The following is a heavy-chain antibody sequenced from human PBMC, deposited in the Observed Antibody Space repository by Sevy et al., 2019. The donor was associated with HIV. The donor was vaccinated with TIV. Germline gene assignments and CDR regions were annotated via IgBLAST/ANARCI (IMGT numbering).Heavy chain of an antibody. CDR3: ARQIPTIERWLQSEGAFDI. J-gene: IGHJ3*02. CDR1: GYTFTSYG. V-gene: IGHV1-18*04. Sequence: ASVKVSCKASGYTFTSYGISWVRQAPGQGLEWMGWISAYNGNTNDAQKLQGRVTMTTDTSTSTAYTELRSLRSDDTAVYYCARQIPTIERWLQSEGAFDIWGQGTMVTVSS. CDR2: ISAYNGNT. D-gene: IGHD5-12*01.